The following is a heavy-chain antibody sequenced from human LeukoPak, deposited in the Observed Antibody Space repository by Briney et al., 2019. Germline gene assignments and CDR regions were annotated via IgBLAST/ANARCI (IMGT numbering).Heavy chain of an antibody. D-gene: IGHD3-22*01. J-gene: IGHJ5*02. CDR1: GGTFSSYA. Sequence: ASVKVSCKASGGTFSSYAISWVRQAPGQGLEWMGGIIPIFGTANYAQKFQGRVTMTRNTSISTAYMELSSLRSEDTAVYYCARQRITMSRRWFDPWGQGTLVTVSS. CDR2: IIPIFGTA. V-gene: IGHV1-69*05. CDR3: ARQRITMSRRWFDP.